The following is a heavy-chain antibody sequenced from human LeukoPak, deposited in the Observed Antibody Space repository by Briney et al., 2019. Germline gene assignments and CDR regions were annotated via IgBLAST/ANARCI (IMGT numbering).Heavy chain of an antibody. V-gene: IGHV3-11*05. CDR3: ARADSSSWFDY. CDR2: ISSSGNYR. Sequence: GGSLRLSCDASRFTFSDYYMTWIRQAPGKGLEWVSHISSSGNYRNYADSVKGRFTISRDNAKNSLYLQMNSLRAEDTAVYYCARADSSSWFDYWGQGTQVTVSP. D-gene: IGHD6-13*01. J-gene: IGHJ4*02. CDR1: RFTFSDYY.